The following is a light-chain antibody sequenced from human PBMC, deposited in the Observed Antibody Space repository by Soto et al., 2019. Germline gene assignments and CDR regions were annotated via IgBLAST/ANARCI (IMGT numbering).Light chain of an antibody. J-gene: IGKJ3*01. CDR2: CAS. CDR3: QQYNNWIT. CDR1: QSVSSN. V-gene: IGKV3-15*01. Sequence: EIVMTQSPATLSVSPGERATLSCRASQSVSSNLAWYQQKPGQAPRLLIYCASTRATGIPARFSGSGSGTEFTLTISSLQSEDFAVYYCQQYNNWITFGPGTKVDIK.